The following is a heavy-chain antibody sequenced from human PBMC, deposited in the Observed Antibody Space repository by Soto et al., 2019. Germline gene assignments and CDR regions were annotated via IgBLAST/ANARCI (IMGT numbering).Heavy chain of an antibody. Sequence: QVQLQQWGAGLLKPSETLSLTCAVYGGSFSGYYWSWIRQPPGKGLEWIGEINHSGSTNYNPSLKSRVTISGDTSKNQFSLKLSSVTAADTAVYYCARQQAGRFDYWGQGTLVTVSS. D-gene: IGHD3-10*01. CDR2: INHSGST. J-gene: IGHJ4*02. CDR3: ARQQAGRFDY. V-gene: IGHV4-34*01. CDR1: GGSFSGYY.